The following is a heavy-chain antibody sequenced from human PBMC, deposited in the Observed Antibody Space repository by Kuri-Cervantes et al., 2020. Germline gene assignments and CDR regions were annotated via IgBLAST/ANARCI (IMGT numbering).Heavy chain of an antibody. J-gene: IGHJ5*02. Sequence: GGSLRLSCAASGFIVSSYAMSWVRQGPGKGLEWVSSISDSGKTYYADSMKGRFTISRDNSKNTLYLQMNGLRVEDTAVYYCARVEWELRPGWFDPWGQGTLVTVSS. D-gene: IGHD1-26*01. CDR3: ARVEWELRPGWFDP. CDR2: ISDSGKT. CDR1: GFIVSSYA. V-gene: IGHV3-23*01.